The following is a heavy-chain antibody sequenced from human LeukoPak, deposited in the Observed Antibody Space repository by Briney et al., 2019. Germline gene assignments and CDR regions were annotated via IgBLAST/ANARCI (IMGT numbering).Heavy chain of an antibody. J-gene: IGHJ5*02. CDR1: GCSITSYY. CDR2: IYYSGST. V-gene: IGHV4-59*01. CDR3: ARDDYRDGGDGYGS. D-gene: IGHD4-17*01. Sequence: SETLSLTCTVAGCSITSYYWSWIRQPPGKGLEGMGYIYYSGSTNYNPSLDSRVTISVDTSKNQFSLKLRSVTAADTAVYYCARDDYRDGGDGYGSWGQGTLVTVSS.